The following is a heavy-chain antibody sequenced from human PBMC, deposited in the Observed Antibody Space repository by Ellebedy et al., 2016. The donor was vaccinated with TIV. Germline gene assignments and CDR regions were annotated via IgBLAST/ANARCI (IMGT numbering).Heavy chain of an antibody. D-gene: IGHD4-11*01. CDR1: GFTLSDHY. V-gene: IGHV3-72*01. CDR2: TRNKANSYTT. J-gene: IGHJ5*02. Sequence: GGSLRLXCTASGFTLSDHYMDWVRQAPGKGLEWVGRTRNKANSYTTGYAASVKGRFTISRDDSKNSLYLQMNSLKTEDTAVYYCASRGDDSSNQNWFDPWGQGTLVTVSS. CDR3: ASRGDDSSNQNWFDP.